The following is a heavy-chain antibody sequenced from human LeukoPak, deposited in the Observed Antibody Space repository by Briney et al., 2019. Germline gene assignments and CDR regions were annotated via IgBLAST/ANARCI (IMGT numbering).Heavy chain of an antibody. CDR3: VRWQYCGGNCYFSAFDI. CDR2: IHHSGNT. Sequence: SETLSLTCTVSGGSISSSYWSWIRQSPGKGLEWVGYIHHSGNTNSNPPLKSRVTISVDTPKNQFSLKLSSVTAADTAVYYRVRWQYCGGNCYFSAFDIWGQGTMVTVSS. CDR1: GGSISSSY. D-gene: IGHD2-21*01. J-gene: IGHJ3*02. V-gene: IGHV4-59*01.